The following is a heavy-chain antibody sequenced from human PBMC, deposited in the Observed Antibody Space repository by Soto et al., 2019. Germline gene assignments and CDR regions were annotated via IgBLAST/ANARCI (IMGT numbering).Heavy chain of an antibody. D-gene: IGHD3-9*01. CDR1: GGSISSGGYS. CDR2: IYHSRSM. CDR3: ARGLLVSWLYYGMDV. Sequence: SETLSLTCAVSGGSISSGGYSWSWIQQPPGKGLEWIGYIYHSRSMYYNPSLKSRVTISVDTSKNQFSLKLSSVTAADTAAYYCARGLLVSWLYYGMDVWGQGTTVTVSS. V-gene: IGHV4-30-2*01. J-gene: IGHJ6*02.